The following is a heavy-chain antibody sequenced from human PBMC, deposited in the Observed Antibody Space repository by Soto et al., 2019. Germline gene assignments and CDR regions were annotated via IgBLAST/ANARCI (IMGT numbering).Heavy chain of an antibody. CDR1: GGSISSGGYS. Sequence: SETLSLTCAVSGGSISSGGYSWSWIRQPPGKGLEWIGYIYHSGSTYYNPSLKSRVTIPVDRSKNQFSLKLSSVTAADTAVYYCARERNSNYGMDVWGQGTTVTVSS. D-gene: IGHD4-4*01. CDR2: IYHSGST. CDR3: ARERNSNYGMDV. V-gene: IGHV4-30-2*01. J-gene: IGHJ6*02.